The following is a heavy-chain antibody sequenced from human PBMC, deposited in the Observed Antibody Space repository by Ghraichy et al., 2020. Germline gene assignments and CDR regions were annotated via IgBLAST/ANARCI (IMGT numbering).Heavy chain of an antibody. D-gene: IGHD2-2*01. CDR2: ISGSGGST. Sequence: GESLNISCAASGFTFSSYAMSWVRQAPGKGLEWVSAISGSGGSTYYADSVKGRFTISRDNSKNTLYLQMNSLRAEDTAVYYCAKKGDCSSTSCYVDYWGQGTLVTVSS. V-gene: IGHV3-23*01. J-gene: IGHJ4*02. CDR1: GFTFSSYA. CDR3: AKKGDCSSTSCYVDY.